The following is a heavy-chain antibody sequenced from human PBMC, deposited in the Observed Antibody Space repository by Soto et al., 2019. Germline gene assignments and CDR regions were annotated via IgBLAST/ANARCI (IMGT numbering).Heavy chain of an antibody. CDR1: GGSISSSSYY. CDR3: ARLPDYYDSSGYYYHIFDY. V-gene: IGHV4-39*01. J-gene: IGHJ4*02. D-gene: IGHD3-22*01. CDR2: LYYSGST. Sequence: PSETLSLTCTVSGGSISSSSYYWGWIRQPPGKGLEWIGSLYYSGSTYYNPTLKRRVTISVDTSKNQFSLKLSSVTAADTAVYYCARLPDYYDSSGYYYHIFDYWGQGTLVTVSS.